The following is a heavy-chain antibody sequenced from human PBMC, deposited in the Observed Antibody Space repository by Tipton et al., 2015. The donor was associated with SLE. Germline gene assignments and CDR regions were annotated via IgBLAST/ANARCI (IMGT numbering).Heavy chain of an antibody. CDR1: GGSISSSSYY. CDR2: IYYSGST. Sequence: TLSLTCTVSGGSISSSSYYWSWIRQPPGKGLEWIGSIYYSGSTYYNPSLKSRVTISVDTSKNQFSLKLSSVTAADTAVYYCARRSGAIFGVVIMYYYYGMDVWGQGTTVTVSS. CDR3: ARRSGAIFGVVIMYYYYGMDV. J-gene: IGHJ6*02. D-gene: IGHD3-3*01. V-gene: IGHV4-39*07.